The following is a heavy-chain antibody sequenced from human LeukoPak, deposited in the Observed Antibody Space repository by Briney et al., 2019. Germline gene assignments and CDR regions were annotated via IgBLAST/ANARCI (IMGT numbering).Heavy chain of an antibody. V-gene: IGHV4-61*08. D-gene: IGHD5-12*01. J-gene: IGHJ4*02. Sequence: SETLSLTCTVSGDPISSHSDYKWTWIRQPPGKGLEWIGYSYHIGSTNYNPSLKSRVTIPVDTSKNQFSLKLTSVTAADTAAYYCAREYSGFDYWGQGTLVTVSS. CDR3: AREYSGFDY. CDR2: SYHIGST. CDR1: GDPISSHSDY.